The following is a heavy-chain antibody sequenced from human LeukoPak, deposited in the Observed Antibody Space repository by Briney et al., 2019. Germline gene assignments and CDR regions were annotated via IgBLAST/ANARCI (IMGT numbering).Heavy chain of an antibody. J-gene: IGHJ4*02. CDR1: GFTFSSYG. D-gene: IGHD3-3*01. V-gene: IGHV3-30*18. Sequence: GGSLRLSCAASGFTFSSYGMHWVRQAPGKGLEWVGVISYDGSNKYYADSVKGRFTISRDNSKNTLYLQMNSLRAEDTAVYYCAKAGRAGFWSGDIDYWGQGTLVTVSS. CDR3: AKAGRAGFWSGDIDY. CDR2: ISYDGSNK.